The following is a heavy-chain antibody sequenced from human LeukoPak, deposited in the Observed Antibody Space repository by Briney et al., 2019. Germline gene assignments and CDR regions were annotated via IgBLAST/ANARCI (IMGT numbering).Heavy chain of an antibody. Sequence: GGSLRLSCAVSGFTFSSYEMNWVRQAPGKGLEWVSYISSSGSTIYYADSVKGRFTISRDNAKNSLYLQMNSLRAEDTAVYYCARDIGVNWFDPWGQGTLVTVSS. CDR3: ARDIGVNWFDP. CDR2: ISSSGSTI. D-gene: IGHD3-10*01. J-gene: IGHJ5*02. V-gene: IGHV3-48*03. CDR1: GFTFSSYE.